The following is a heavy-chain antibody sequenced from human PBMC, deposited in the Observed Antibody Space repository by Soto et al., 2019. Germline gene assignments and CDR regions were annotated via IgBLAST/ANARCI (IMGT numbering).Heavy chain of an antibody. J-gene: IGHJ2*01. CDR2: IIPIFGTA. Sequence: QVQLVQSGAEVNKPGSSVKFSCKASGGTFSSYAISWVRQAPGQGLEWMGGIIPIFGTANYAQKFQGRVTITGDESTSTAYMELSSLRSEDTAVYYCARDNCSGGSCYSVGWYFDLWGRGTLVTVSS. CDR3: ARDNCSGGSCYSVGWYFDL. V-gene: IGHV1-69*19. D-gene: IGHD2-15*01. CDR1: GGTFSSYA.